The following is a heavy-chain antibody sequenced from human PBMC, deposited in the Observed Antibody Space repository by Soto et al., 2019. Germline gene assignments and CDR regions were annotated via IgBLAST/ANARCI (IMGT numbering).Heavy chain of an antibody. CDR1: GFMSTNYN. J-gene: IGHJ3*01. Sequence: ASVKVSCKASGFMSTNYNFHWVRQAPGQSLERMRWVSAGNGNTQYSQKFQCRVTISRNTSATTAFMELSSIGFEDTAVYCFETDHGSXWRLWGX. CDR3: ETDHGSXWRL. CDR2: VSAGNGNT. V-gene: IGHV1-3*01. D-gene: IGHD3-22*01.